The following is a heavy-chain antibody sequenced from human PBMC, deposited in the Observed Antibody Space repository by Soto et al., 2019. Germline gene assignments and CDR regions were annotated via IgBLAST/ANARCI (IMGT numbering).Heavy chain of an antibody. Sequence: SGPRLVNPTQTLTLTCTFSGFSLSTSGMCVSWIRQPPGKALEWLARIDWDDEKYYSTSLKTRLTISKDTSKNQVVLTMTNMDPVDTATYYCARSRGHYYDILTANGNFDYWGQGTLVTVSS. D-gene: IGHD3-9*01. J-gene: IGHJ4*02. CDR3: ARSRGHYYDILTANGNFDY. CDR1: GFSLSTSGMC. V-gene: IGHV2-70*11. CDR2: IDWDDEK.